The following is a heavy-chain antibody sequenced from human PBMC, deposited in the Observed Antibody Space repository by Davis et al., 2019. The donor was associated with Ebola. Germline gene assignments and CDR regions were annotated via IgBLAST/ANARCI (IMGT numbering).Heavy chain of an antibody. D-gene: IGHD3-10*01. CDR3: VAGGTLVRGVMVP. CDR1: GFTFSSYA. Sequence: GESLKISCAASGFTFSSYAMHWVRQAPGKGLEWVAYISYSGATIYYADSVKGRFTISRDNAKNSLHLQMNSLRVEDTAMYYCVAGGTLVRGVMVPWGQGTLVTVSS. CDR2: ISYSGATI. V-gene: IGHV3-48*04. J-gene: IGHJ5*02.